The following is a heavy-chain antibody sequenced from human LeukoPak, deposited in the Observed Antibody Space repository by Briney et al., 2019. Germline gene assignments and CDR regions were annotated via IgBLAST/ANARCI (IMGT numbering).Heavy chain of an antibody. V-gene: IGHV3-23*01. J-gene: IGHJ4*02. CDR2: ISGSGGST. CDR1: GFTFSSYA. Sequence: GGSLRLSCAASGFTFSSYAMSWVRQAPGKGLEWVSVISGSGGSTYYADSVKGRFTISRDNSKNSLYLQMNSLRAEDTAVYYCARAHNWKYGTFDYWGQGTLVTVSS. D-gene: IGHD1-7*01. CDR3: ARAHNWKYGTFDY.